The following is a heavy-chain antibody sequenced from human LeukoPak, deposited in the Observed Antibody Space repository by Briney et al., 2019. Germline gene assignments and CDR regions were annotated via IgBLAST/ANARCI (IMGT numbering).Heavy chain of an antibody. J-gene: IGHJ4*02. CDR1: GFTFSSYG. Sequence: GGSLRLSCAASGFTFSSYGMHWVRQAPGKGLEWVSAISGSGGSTYYADSVKGRFTISRDNSKNTLYLQMNSLRAEDTAVYYCAKGGLAVAGTKFDYWGQGTLVTVSS. V-gene: IGHV3-23*01. CDR3: AKGGLAVAGTKFDY. CDR2: ISGSGGST. D-gene: IGHD6-19*01.